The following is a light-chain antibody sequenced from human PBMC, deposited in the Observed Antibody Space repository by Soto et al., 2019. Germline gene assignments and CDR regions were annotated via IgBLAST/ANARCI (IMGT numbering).Light chain of an antibody. J-gene: IGLJ1*01. CDR2: EVS. CDR3: SSYAGSNFNV. V-gene: IGLV2-8*01. CDR1: SSDVGGYNF. Sequence: TRPRSASGSPGQSVTISCTGTSSDVGGYNFVSWYQQHPGKAPKLIIYEVSERPSGVPDRFSGSKAGNTAYLTVSGLQADDEDDYYCSSYAGSNFNVFGIGTKVTVL.